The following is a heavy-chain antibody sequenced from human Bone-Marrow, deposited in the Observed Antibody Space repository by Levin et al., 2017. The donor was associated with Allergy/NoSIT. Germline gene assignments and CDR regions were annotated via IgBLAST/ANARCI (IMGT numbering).Heavy chain of an antibody. D-gene: IGHD2/OR15-2a*01. CDR3: AKHVIGARTALDY. Sequence: QAGGSLRLSCTASGFSFSSYWMSWVRQAPGKGLEWVGNIKEDGSEEQYVDSVKGRFTFSRDNAKNSLYLQMNSLTAEDTAVYYCAKHVIGARTALDYWGQGTLVTVSS. CDR1: GFSFSSYW. CDR2: IKEDGSEE. V-gene: IGHV3-7*01. J-gene: IGHJ4*02.